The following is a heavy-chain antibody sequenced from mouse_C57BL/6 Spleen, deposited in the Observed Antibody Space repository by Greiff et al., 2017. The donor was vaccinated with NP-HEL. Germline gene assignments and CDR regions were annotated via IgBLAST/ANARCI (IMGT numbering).Heavy chain of an antibody. CDR3: ARTYYDYGAWFAY. CDR2: IYPRSGNT. CDR1: GYTFTSYG. Sequence: ESGAELARPGASVKLSCKASGYTFTSYGISWVKQRTGQGLEWIGEIYPRSGNTYYNEKFKGKATLTADKSSSTAYMELRSLTSEDSAVYFCARTYYDYGAWFAYWGQGTLVTVSA. D-gene: IGHD2-4*01. V-gene: IGHV1-81*01. J-gene: IGHJ3*01.